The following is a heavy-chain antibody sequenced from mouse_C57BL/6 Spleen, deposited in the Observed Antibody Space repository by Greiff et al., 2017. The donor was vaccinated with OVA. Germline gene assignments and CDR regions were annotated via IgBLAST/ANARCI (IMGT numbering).Heavy chain of an antibody. CDR2: IDPEDGET. D-gene: IGHD1-1*01. V-gene: IGHV14-2*01. CDR3: ARGYYGSSSAWFAY. Sequence: EVQGVESGAELVKPGASVKLSCTASGFNIKDYYMHWVKQRTEQGLEWIGRIDPEDGETKYAPKVQGKATITADTTSNTAYLQLSSLTSEDTAVYYCARGYYGSSSAWFAYWGQGTLVTVSA. CDR1: GFNIKDYY. J-gene: IGHJ3*01.